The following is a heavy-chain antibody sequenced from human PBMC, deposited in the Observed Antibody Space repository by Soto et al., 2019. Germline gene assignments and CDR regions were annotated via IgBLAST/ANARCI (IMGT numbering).Heavy chain of an antibody. D-gene: IGHD6-19*01. CDR1: GFTVSSNY. CDR3: ARGQHAPVMYSSDLGTKKYYFDY. CDR2: IYSGGST. V-gene: IGHV3-53*01. J-gene: IGHJ4*02. Sequence: GGSLRLSCAASGFTVSSNYMSWVRQAPGKGLEWVSVIYSGGSTYYADSVKGRFTISKDNSKKTLYLQMNSLRAEDTAGYYCARGQHAPVMYSSDLGTKKYYFDYWGQGTLVTVSS.